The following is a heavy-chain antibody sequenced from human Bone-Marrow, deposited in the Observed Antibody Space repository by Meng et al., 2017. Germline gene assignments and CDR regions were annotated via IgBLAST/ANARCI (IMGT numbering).Heavy chain of an antibody. Sequence: SEILSSTCAVLGGSFSGYYWSWIRQPPGKGLEGIGEINHSGRTNYNPSPKSRVTISVDTSKNQFSLKLRSVTAAETAVYYCARGTGGVVVVAAAPSTINYFDYWGQGTLVTVSS. CDR3: ARGTGGVVVVAAAPSTINYFDY. CDR2: INHSGRT. J-gene: IGHJ4*02. V-gene: IGHV4-34*01. CDR1: GGSFSGYY. D-gene: IGHD2-15*01.